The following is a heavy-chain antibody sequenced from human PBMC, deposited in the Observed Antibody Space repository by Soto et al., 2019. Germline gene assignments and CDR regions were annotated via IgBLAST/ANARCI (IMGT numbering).Heavy chain of an antibody. CDR1: GFTFSSYS. J-gene: IGHJ6*03. V-gene: IGHV3-21*01. D-gene: IGHD3-3*01. CDR3: ARPYPYYENYYYMDV. Sequence: EVQLVESGGGLVKPGGSLRLSCAASGFTFSSYSINWVRQAPGKGLEWVSSISSSSSYIYYADSVKGRFTISRDNAKNSLYLQMNSLRAEDTAVYYCARPYPYYENYYYMDVWGKGTTVTVSS. CDR2: ISSSSSYI.